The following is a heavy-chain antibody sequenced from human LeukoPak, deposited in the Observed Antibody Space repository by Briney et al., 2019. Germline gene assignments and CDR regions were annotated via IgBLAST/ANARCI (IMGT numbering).Heavy chain of an antibody. CDR1: GFTFSSYA. J-gene: IGHJ4*02. D-gene: IGHD2-2*01. V-gene: IGHV3-23*01. CDR3: AKDGCGSTNCYVGVNY. CDR2: ISGSGGST. Sequence: GGSLRLSCAASGFTFSSYAMTWVRQAPGKGLEWVSGISGSGGSTYYADSVIGRFTISRDNSKSTLYLQMSSLRPDDTAVYYCAKDGCGSTNCYVGVNYWGQGTLVTVSS.